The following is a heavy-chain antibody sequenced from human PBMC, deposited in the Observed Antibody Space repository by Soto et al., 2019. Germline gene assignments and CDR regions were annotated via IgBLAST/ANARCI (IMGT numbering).Heavy chain of an antibody. Sequence: EELLVEAGGGLVQPGGSLRLSCAASGFTFSTYSMNWVRQAPGKGLEWISNIRSSSSTKYYADSVKGRFTIFRDNARNSLFLQMNSLRDEDTAVYYCARGHGMDVWGQGTTVIVSS. V-gene: IGHV3-48*02. CDR2: IRSSSSTK. CDR3: ARGHGMDV. J-gene: IGHJ6*02. CDR1: GFTFSTYS.